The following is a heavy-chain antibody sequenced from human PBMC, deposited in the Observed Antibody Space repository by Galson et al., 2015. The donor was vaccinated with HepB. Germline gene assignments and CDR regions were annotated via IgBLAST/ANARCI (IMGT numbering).Heavy chain of an antibody. CDR1: GGTFSSYA. D-gene: IGHD2-2*01. CDR2: IIPIFGTA. Sequence: SVKVSCKASGGTFSSYAISWVRQAPGQGLEWMGGIIPIFGTANYAQKFQGRVTITADKSTSTAYMELSSLRSEDTAVCYCARKAAMDYYYGMDVWGQGTTVTVSS. J-gene: IGHJ6*02. V-gene: IGHV1-69*06. CDR3: ARKAAMDYYYGMDV.